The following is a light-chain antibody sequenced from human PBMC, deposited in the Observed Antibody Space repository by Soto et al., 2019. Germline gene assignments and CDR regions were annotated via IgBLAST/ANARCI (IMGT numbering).Light chain of an antibody. CDR2: DAS. J-gene: IGKJ4*01. V-gene: IGKV3-11*01. Sequence: EIVLTQSPATLSLSPGERATLSFRASQSVSWYLAWYQQKPGQAPRLLIYDASNRATGIPARFSGSGSGTDFTLTITSVEPVDFAVFYCHQRSNWPSTFGGGTKVEIK. CDR1: QSVSWY. CDR3: HQRSNWPST.